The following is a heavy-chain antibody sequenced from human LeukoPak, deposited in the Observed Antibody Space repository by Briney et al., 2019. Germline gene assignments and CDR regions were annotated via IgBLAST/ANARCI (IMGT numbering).Heavy chain of an antibody. J-gene: IGHJ4*02. D-gene: IGHD6-13*01. CDR1: GFTFSSYS. Sequence: GRSLRLSCAASGFTFSSYSMNWVRQTPGKGLEWVSSISSGSTYIYYADSVKGRFTISRDNAKNSLYLQMSSLKTEDTAVYYCAREVVKSSSWFDYWGQGTLVTVSS. CDR3: AREVVKSSSWFDY. V-gene: IGHV3-21*01. CDR2: ISSGSTYI.